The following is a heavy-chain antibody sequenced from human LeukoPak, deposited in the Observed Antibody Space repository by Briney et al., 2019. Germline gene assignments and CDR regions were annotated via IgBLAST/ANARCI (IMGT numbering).Heavy chain of an antibody. D-gene: IGHD6-13*01. V-gene: IGHV4-59*05. CDR2: IYYSGST. J-gene: IGHJ4*02. Sequence: SETLSLTCTVSGGSISSYYWSWIRQPAGKGLEWIGSIYYSGSTYYNPSLKSRVTISVDTSKNQFSLKLSSVTAADTAVYYCARGNSSPFDYWGQGTLVTVSS. CDR1: GGSISSYY. CDR3: ARGNSSPFDY.